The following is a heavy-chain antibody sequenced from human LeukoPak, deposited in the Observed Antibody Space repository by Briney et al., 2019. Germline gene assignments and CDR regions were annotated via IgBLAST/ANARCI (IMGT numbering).Heavy chain of an antibody. CDR3: ARDEIYIAAPGKY. CDR2: IYYSGST. V-gene: IGHV4-39*07. D-gene: IGHD6-25*01. J-gene: IGHJ4*02. CDR1: GGSISSSSYY. Sequence: SETLSLTCTVSGGSISSSSYYWGWIRQPPGKGLEWIGSIYYSGSTYYNPSLKSRVTISVDTSKNQFSLKLSSVTAADTAVYYCARDEIYIAAPGKYWGQGILVTVSS.